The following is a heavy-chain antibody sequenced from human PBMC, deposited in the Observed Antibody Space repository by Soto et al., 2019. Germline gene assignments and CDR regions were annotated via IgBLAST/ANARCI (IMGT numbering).Heavy chain of an antibody. CDR3: ARWMSLGSGSYYEDYYYYGMDV. D-gene: IGHD3-10*01. Sequence: SETLSLTCAVYGGSFSGYYWSWIRQPPGKGLEWIGEINHSGSTNYNPSLKSRVTISVDTSKNQFSLKLSSVTAADTAVYYCARWMSLGSGSYYEDYYYYGMDVWGQGTTVTVSS. CDR1: GGSFSGYY. J-gene: IGHJ6*02. V-gene: IGHV4-34*01. CDR2: INHSGST.